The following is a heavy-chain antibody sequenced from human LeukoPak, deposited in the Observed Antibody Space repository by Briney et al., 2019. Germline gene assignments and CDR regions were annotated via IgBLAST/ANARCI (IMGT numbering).Heavy chain of an antibody. CDR2: IYYSGST. Sequence: PSETLSLTCTVSGGSTSSYYWSWIRQPPGKGLEWIGYIYYSGSTNYNPSLKSRVTISVDTSKNQFSLKLTSVTAADTAVYYCARHLRNNWFDPWGQGTLVTVSS. CDR3: ARHLRNNWFDP. V-gene: IGHV4-59*08. J-gene: IGHJ5*02. CDR1: GGSTSSYY.